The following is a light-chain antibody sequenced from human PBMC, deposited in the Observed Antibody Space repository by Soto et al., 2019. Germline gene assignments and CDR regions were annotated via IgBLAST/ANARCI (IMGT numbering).Light chain of an antibody. Sequence: QTVVTQEPSFSLSPGGTVTLTFGLNSGSVSTSYYPTWYQQTPGKTPRTLIYNTNSRSSGVPDRFSGSILGNKAALTITGAQADDESDYYCVLYMGSGSVVFGGGTKLTVL. CDR1: SGSVSTSYY. V-gene: IGLV8-61*01. CDR2: NTN. J-gene: IGLJ2*01. CDR3: VLYMGSGSVV.